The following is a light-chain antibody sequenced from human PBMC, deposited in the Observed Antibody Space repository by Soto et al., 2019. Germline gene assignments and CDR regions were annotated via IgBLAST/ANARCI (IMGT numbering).Light chain of an antibody. J-gene: IGKJ2*01. CDR3: QQYGGSPMYT. CDR2: GAS. Sequence: EIVLTQSPGTLSLSPGERATLSCRASQSVSSTYLAWYQQQPGQAPRLLIYGASTRATGIPDRFSGSGSGTDFTLTISRLEPEDFAVYYCQQYGGSPMYTFGQGTKLEIK. CDR1: QSVSSTY. V-gene: IGKV3-20*01.